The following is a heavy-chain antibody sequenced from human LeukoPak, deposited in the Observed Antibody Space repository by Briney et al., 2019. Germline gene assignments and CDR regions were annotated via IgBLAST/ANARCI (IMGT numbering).Heavy chain of an antibody. Sequence: ASVKVSCKASGYTFTGYYMHWVRQAPGQRLEWMGWINPNSGGTNYAQEFQGRATMTRDTSISTAYMELSRLRSDDTAVYYCARHLGSSRFDYWGQGTLVTVSS. J-gene: IGHJ4*02. CDR1: GYTFTGYY. D-gene: IGHD6-13*01. CDR3: ARHLGSSRFDY. V-gene: IGHV1-2*02. CDR2: INPNSGGT.